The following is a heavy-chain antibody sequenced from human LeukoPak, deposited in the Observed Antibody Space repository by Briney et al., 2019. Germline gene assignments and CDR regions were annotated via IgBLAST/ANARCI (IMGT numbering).Heavy chain of an antibody. CDR1: GFTFSSYS. J-gene: IGHJ4*02. V-gene: IGHV3-21*01. Sequence: PGGSLRLSCAASGFTFSSYSMNWVRQAPGKGLEWVSSISSSSSYIYYADSVKGRFTISRDNAKNSLYLQMNSLRAEDTAVYYCARDSSSAVSNDYWGQGTLVTVSS. D-gene: IGHD6-6*01. CDR2: ISSSSSYI. CDR3: ARDSSSAVSNDY.